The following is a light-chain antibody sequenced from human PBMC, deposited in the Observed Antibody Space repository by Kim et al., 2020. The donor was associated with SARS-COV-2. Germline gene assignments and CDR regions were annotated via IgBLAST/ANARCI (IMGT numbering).Light chain of an antibody. CDR2: EDN. CDR3: QSYDSSNHWV. CDR1: SGSIASNY. J-gene: IGLJ3*02. V-gene: IGLV6-57*03. Sequence: KTVTTSCNRSSGSIASNYVQWYQQRPGSAPTTVIYEDNQRPSGVPDRFSGSIDSSSNSASLTISGLKTEDEADYYCQSYDSSNHWVFGGGTQLTVL.